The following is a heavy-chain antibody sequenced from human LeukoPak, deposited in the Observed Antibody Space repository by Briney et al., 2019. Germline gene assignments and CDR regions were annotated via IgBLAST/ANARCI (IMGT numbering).Heavy chain of an antibody. V-gene: IGHV3-7*01. Sequence: GGSLRLSCAASGFTFSSHWMSWVRQAPGKGLEWVANINLDGSAEFYVDSVKGRFTISRDNAKNSLYLQMNSLRAEDTAVYYCARNSYEAPFDYWGQGTLVTVSS. D-gene: IGHD5-12*01. CDR2: INLDGSAE. J-gene: IGHJ4*02. CDR1: GFTFSSHW. CDR3: ARNSYEAPFDY.